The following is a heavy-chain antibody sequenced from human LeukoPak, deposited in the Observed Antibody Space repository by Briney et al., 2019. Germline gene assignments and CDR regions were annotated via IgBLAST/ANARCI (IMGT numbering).Heavy chain of an antibody. CDR2: ISAGGVTT. V-gene: IGHV3-23*01. Sequence: AGGSLRLSCAASGFTFNSYAMSWVRQFPGKGLEWVSSISAGGVTTYYADSVKGRFTISRDNSKNTLYLQMNSLRAEDTAVYYCAGDPVRGVIIGAFDIWGQGTMVTVSS. CDR3: AGDPVRGVIIGAFDI. D-gene: IGHD3-10*01. J-gene: IGHJ3*02. CDR1: GFTFNSYA.